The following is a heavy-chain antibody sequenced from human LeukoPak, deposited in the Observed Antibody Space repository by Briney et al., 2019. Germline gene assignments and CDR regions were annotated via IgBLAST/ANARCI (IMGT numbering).Heavy chain of an antibody. Sequence: SETLSLTCTVSGDSISSYYWSWIRQPPGKGLEWIGYIYYSGSTNYNPTLKSRVTISGDTSKNQFSLKVTSVTAADTGVYYCARSRDGYNHPFDYWGQGTLVTVSS. J-gene: IGHJ4*02. CDR3: ARSRDGYNHPFDY. V-gene: IGHV4-59*01. D-gene: IGHD5-24*01. CDR2: IYYSGST. CDR1: GDSISSYY.